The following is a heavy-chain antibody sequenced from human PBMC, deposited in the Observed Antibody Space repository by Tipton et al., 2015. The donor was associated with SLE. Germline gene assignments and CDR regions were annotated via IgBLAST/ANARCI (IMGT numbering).Heavy chain of an antibody. V-gene: IGHV4-61*09. CDR3: ARGWGTPSYYMDV. CDR2: IYTSGTT. D-gene: IGHD3-16*01. J-gene: IGHJ6*03. CDR1: GVSISSGSYY. Sequence: TLSLTCTVSGVSISSGSYYWGWIRQPAGKGLEWIGHIYTSGTTNYNPSLKSRVSLSVDMSKNQFSLKLSSATAADTAVYYCARGWGTPSYYMDVWGKGTTVTVSS.